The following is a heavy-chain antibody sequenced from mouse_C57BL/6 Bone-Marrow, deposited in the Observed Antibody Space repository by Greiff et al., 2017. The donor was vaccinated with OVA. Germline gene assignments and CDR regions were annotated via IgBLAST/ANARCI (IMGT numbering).Heavy chain of an antibody. CDR2: IHPNSGST. J-gene: IGHJ2*01. V-gene: IGHV1-64*01. Sequence: QVQLQQPGAELVKPGASVKLSCKASGYTFTSYWMHWVKQRPGQGLEWIGMIHPNSGSTNYNEKFKSKATLTVDKSSSTAYMQLSSLTSEDSAVYYGARDSSGYVLCFDYWGQGTTLTVSS. CDR1: GYTFTSYW. D-gene: IGHD3-2*02. CDR3: ARDSSGYVLCFDY.